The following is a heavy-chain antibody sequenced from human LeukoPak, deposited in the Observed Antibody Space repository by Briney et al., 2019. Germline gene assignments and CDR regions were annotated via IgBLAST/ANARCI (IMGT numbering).Heavy chain of an antibody. CDR3: ARGPSDWIHGRGAFDI. J-gene: IGHJ3*02. V-gene: IGHV4-59*01. CDR2: IYYSGST. D-gene: IGHD3-10*02. CDR1: GDSISSYY. Sequence: SETLSLTCTISGDSISSYYWSWIRQPPGKGLEWIGYIYYSGSTNYNPSLKSRVTISVDTSKNQFSLKLSSVTAADTAVYYCARGPSDWIHGRGAFDIWGQGTMVTVSS.